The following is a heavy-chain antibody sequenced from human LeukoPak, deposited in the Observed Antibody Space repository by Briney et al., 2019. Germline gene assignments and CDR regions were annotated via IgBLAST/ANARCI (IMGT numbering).Heavy chain of an antibody. CDR2: IKEDGSET. CDR3: ARGDPQFVHDAFDI. CDR1: GFTFNSHW. D-gene: IGHD3-10*01. Sequence: GGSLRLSCAASGFTFNSHWMSWVRQAPGRGLEWVANIKEDGSETYYVDSLKGRFTISRDNAKNSVYLQMNSLRAEDTAVYYCARGDPQFVHDAFDIWGQGTMVTVSS. V-gene: IGHV3-7*01. J-gene: IGHJ3*02.